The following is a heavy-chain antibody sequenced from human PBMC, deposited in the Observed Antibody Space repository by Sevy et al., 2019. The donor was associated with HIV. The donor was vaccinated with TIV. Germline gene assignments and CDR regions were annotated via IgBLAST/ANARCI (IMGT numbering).Heavy chain of an antibody. Sequence: GGSLRLSCAASGFTFSSYWMSWVRQAPGKGLEWVANIKQDGSEKYHVDYVKGRFTISRENVKNSMYLQMNSLRAEVTAVYYCARPCGDLLKFGPCYYYMDVWGKWTTVTDSS. CDR3: ARPCGDLLKFGPCYYYMDV. V-gene: IGHV3-7*03. CDR1: GFTFSSYW. D-gene: IGHD3-10*01. J-gene: IGHJ6*03. CDR2: IKQDGSEK.